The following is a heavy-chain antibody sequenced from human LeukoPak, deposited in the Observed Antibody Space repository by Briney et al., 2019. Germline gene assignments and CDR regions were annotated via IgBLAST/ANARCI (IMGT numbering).Heavy chain of an antibody. V-gene: IGHV1-2*02. CDR1: GYAFTGYF. CDR2: INPNSGGT. CDR3: ARGGRYSAPLWFGEYNWFDP. D-gene: IGHD3-10*01. J-gene: IGHJ5*02. Sequence: ASVKVSYKASGYAFTGYFMHWVRQAPGQGLEWVGWINPNSGGTNYAQKFQGRVTMTRDMSTSTVYMELSSLRSEDTAVYYCARGGRYSAPLWFGEYNWFDPWGQGTLVTVSS.